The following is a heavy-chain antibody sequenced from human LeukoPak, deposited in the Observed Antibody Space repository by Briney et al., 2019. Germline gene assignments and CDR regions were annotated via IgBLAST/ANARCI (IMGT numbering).Heavy chain of an antibody. Sequence: GGSLRLSCATSGFTFSSYEMHWVRQAPGKGLEWVSYIDGRGTTSYYADSVKGRFTVSRDSTQNSLFLQMNSLGAEDTAVYYCARAGGDWYFHLWGRGTLVTVSS. V-gene: IGHV3-48*03. CDR3: ARAGGDWYFHL. D-gene: IGHD4-23*01. CDR2: IDGRGTTS. J-gene: IGHJ2*01. CDR1: GFTFSSYE.